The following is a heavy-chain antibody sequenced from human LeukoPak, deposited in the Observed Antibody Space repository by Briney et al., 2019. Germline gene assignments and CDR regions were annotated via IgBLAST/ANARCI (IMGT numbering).Heavy chain of an antibody. CDR2: IYHSGRT. J-gene: IGHJ4*02. CDR1: GYSISSGYY. Sequence: PSETLSLTCTVSGYSISSGYYWGWIRQPPGKGLEWIGSIYHSGRTFYNPSLKSRVTISVDTSKNQFSLKLTSVTAADTAVYYCASDRIWFGESTNEYWGQGTLVTVSS. D-gene: IGHD3-10*01. CDR3: ASDRIWFGESTNEY. V-gene: IGHV4-38-2*02.